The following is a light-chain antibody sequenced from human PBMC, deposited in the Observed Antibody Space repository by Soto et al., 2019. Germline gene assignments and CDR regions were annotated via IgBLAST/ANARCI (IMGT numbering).Light chain of an antibody. J-gene: IGLJ1*01. CDR1: SSDVGDYNY. Sequence: QSVLTQPRSVSGSPGQSVTISCTGTSSDVGDYNYVSWYQQHPGKAPKLIIYDVRKRPSGVPDRFSGSKSGNTASLTISGLQGEDEADYYCCSYAGRYPYVFGSGTKLTVL. CDR2: DVR. CDR3: CSYAGRYPYV. V-gene: IGLV2-11*01.